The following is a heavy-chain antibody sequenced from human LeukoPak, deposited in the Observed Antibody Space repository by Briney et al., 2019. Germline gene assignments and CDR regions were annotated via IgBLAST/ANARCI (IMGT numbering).Heavy chain of an antibody. D-gene: IGHD3-16*01. CDR3: ARDVSGLGYYYMDV. CDR1: GFTFSSYS. CDR2: ISSSSSYI. V-gene: IGHV3-21*01. Sequence: GGSLRLSCAASGFTFSSYSMNWVRQAPGKGLEWVSSISSSSSYIYYADSVKGRFTISRDNAKNSLYLQMNSLRAEDTAVYYCARDVSGLGYYYMDVWGKGTTVTVSS. J-gene: IGHJ6*03.